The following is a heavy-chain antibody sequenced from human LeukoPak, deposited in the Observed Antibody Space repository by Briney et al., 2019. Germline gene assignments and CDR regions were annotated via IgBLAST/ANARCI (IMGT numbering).Heavy chain of an antibody. CDR3: ARGRHGIAGKNFDY. CDR2: INHSGST. D-gene: IGHD6-13*01. Sequence: SETLSLTCAVYGGSFSGYYWSWIRQPPGKGLEWIGEINHSGSTNYNPSLKSRVTISVDTSKNQFSLKLSSVTAADTAVYYCARGRHGIAGKNFDYWGQGTLVTVSS. V-gene: IGHV4-34*01. J-gene: IGHJ4*02. CDR1: GGSFSGYY.